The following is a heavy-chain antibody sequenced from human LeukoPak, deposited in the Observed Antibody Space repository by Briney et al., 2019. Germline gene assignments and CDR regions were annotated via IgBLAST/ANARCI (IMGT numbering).Heavy chain of an antibody. CDR2: IYYSGST. V-gene: IGHV4-39*01. Sequence: SETLSLTCTVSGGSTSSSSYYWGWIRQPPGEGVEWIGSIYYSGSTYYNPSLKSRVTISVDTSKNQFSLNLSSVTAADTAVYYCAEIGYYYYYMDVWGKGTTVTVSS. J-gene: IGHJ6*03. CDR1: GGSTSSSSYY. CDR3: AEIGYYYYYMDV.